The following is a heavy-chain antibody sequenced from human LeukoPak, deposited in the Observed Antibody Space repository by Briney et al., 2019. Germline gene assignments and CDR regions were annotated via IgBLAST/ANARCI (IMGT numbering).Heavy chain of an antibody. Sequence: ASVKVSCKASGYTFTSYYMHWVRQAPGQGLEWVEIINPSGGSTSYAQKFQGRVTMTRDTSTSTVYMELSSLRSEDTAAYYCARNSIVVVPAAILNYYYYYGMDVWGQGTTVTVSS. CDR2: INPSGGST. CDR1: GYTFTSYY. V-gene: IGHV1-46*01. CDR3: ARNSIVVVPAAILNYYYYYGMDV. D-gene: IGHD2-2*01. J-gene: IGHJ6*02.